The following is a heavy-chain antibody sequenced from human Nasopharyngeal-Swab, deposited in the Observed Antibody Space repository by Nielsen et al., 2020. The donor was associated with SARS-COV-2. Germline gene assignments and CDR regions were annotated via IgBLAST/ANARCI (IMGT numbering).Heavy chain of an antibody. J-gene: IGHJ6*03. CDR3: ARGPLRYYDILTGYYMGYYYYYMDV. CDR1: GYTFTSYD. D-gene: IGHD3-9*01. Sequence: VKVSCKASGYTFTSYDINWVRQATGQGLEWMGWMNPNSGNTGYAQKFQGRVTMTRNTSISTAYMELSSLRSEDTAVYYCARGPLRYYDILTGYYMGYYYYYMDVWGKGTTVTVSS. V-gene: IGHV1-8*01. CDR2: MNPNSGNT.